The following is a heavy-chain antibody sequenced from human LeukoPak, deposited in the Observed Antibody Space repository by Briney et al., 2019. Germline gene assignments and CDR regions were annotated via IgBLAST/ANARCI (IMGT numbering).Heavy chain of an antibody. Sequence: PSETLSLTCTVSGGSISSYYWSWIRQPPGKGLEWIGYIYYSGSTNYNPSLKSRVTMSVDTSKNQFSLKLSSVTAADTAVYYCARGRTYCSGGSCYLYYFDYWGQGTLVTVSS. CDR1: GGSISSYY. CDR3: ARGRTYCSGGSCYLYYFDY. D-gene: IGHD2-15*01. V-gene: IGHV4-59*12. CDR2: IYYSGST. J-gene: IGHJ4*02.